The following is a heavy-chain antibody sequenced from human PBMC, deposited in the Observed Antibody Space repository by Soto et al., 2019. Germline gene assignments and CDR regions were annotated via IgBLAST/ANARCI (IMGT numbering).Heavy chain of an antibody. Sequence: SVKVSCKASGGTFSSYAISWVRQAPGQGLEWMGGIIPIFGTANYAQKFQGRVTITADESTSTAYMELSSLRSEDTAVYYCARDTVMVYARATTVYGMDVWGQGTTVTVSS. CDR2: IIPIFGTA. CDR3: ARDTVMVYARATTVYGMDV. J-gene: IGHJ6*02. V-gene: IGHV1-69*13. CDR1: GGTFSSYA. D-gene: IGHD2-8*01.